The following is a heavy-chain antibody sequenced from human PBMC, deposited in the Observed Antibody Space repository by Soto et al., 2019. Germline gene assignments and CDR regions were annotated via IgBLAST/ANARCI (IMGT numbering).Heavy chain of an antibody. V-gene: IGHV3-11*01. CDR2: ISSGGSST. Sequence: QVQLVESGGDLVKPGGSLRLSCAASGLTFSDYYMSWIRQAPGKGLEWVSYISSGGSSTYYADSVKGRFTISRDNAKSSLYLQMNSLRVEDTAVYYCASFPLGSGGNNWFDPWGQGTLVTVSS. CDR1: GLTFSDYY. D-gene: IGHD6-19*01. J-gene: IGHJ5*02. CDR3: ASFPLGSGGNNWFDP.